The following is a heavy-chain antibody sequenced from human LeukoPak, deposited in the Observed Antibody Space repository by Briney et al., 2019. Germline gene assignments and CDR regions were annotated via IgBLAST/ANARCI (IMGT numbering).Heavy chain of an antibody. Sequence: PGGSLRLSCAASGFTFSSYWMSWVRQAPGKGLEWVANIKQDGSEKYYVDSVKGRFTISRDNAKNSLYLQMNSLRAEDTAVYYCARDYDILTGYRGFDYWGQGTLVTVSS. CDR3: ARDYDILTGYRGFDY. CDR1: GFTFSSYW. D-gene: IGHD3-9*01. CDR2: IKQDGSEK. J-gene: IGHJ4*02. V-gene: IGHV3-7*05.